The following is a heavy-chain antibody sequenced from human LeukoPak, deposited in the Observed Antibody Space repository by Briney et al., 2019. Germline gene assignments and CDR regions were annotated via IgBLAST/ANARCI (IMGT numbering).Heavy chain of an antibody. J-gene: IGHJ4*02. CDR2: LNEHGTDT. D-gene: IGHD1-1*01. CDR3: ARSGITHASDY. V-gene: IGHV3-7*01. CDR1: GFPLGASW. Sequence: GGSLRLSCSASGFPLGASWMTWFREPPGKGLEWGANLNEHGTDTFYADSVRGRFTISRDNAKNSLFLQMESLRVDDTAVYFCARSGITHASDYWGQGILVTVSS.